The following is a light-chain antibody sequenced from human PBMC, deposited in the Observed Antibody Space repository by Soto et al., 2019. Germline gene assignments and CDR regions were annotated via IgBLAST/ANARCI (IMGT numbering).Light chain of an antibody. CDR2: KAS. CDR1: QSISSW. V-gene: IGKV1-5*03. J-gene: IGKJ3*01. CDR3: QQYNSYSQFT. Sequence: DIQMTQSPSTLSASVGDRVTITCRASQSISSWLAWYQQKPGKAPKLLIYKASSLESGVPSRFSGNGSGTEFTLTISSLQPDDFATYYCQQYNSYSQFTFGPGTKVDIK.